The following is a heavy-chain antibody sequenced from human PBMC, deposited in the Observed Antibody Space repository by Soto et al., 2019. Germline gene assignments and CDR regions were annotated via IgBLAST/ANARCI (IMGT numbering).Heavy chain of an antibody. CDR1: GGSVSSGSYY. CDR2: IYYSGST. Sequence: QVQLQESGPGLVKPSETLSLTCTVSGGSVSSGSYYWSWIRQPPGKGLEWIGYIYYSGSTNYNPSLKSRVTISVDTSKNQFSLKPSSVTAADTAVYYCAKGRDDAFDIWGQGTMVTVSS. V-gene: IGHV4-61*01. J-gene: IGHJ3*02. CDR3: AKGRDDAFDI.